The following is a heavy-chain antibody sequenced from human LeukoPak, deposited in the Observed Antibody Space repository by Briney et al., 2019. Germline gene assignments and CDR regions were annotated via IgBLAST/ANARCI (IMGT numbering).Heavy chain of an antibody. V-gene: IGHV1-18*01. Sequence: VASVKVSCKASGYTFTNYGITWVRQAPGQGLEWMGWISTYNGDTNYAQKLQGRVTMTTDTSTSTAYMELRSLRSDDTAVYYCARDRTRAAGTAWKPTPPPAYWGQGTLVTVSS. J-gene: IGHJ4*02. CDR2: ISTYNGDT. CDR1: GYTFTNYG. CDR3: ARDRTRAAGTAWKPTPPPAY. D-gene: IGHD6-13*01.